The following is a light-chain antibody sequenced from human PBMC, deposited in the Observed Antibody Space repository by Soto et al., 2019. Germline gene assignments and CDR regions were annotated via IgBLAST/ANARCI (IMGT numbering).Light chain of an antibody. CDR2: LNSDGSH. Sequence: QLVLTQSPSASASLGDSVKLTCTLTRGLSSHAIAWHQQRPEKGPRYLMKLNSDGSHTKGDGIPDRFSGSSSGAERYLSISSLQSEDEADYYCQTWSSGTGWVFGGGTQRTVL. V-gene: IGLV4-69*02. CDR3: QTWSSGTGWV. J-gene: IGLJ3*02. CDR1: RGLSSHA.